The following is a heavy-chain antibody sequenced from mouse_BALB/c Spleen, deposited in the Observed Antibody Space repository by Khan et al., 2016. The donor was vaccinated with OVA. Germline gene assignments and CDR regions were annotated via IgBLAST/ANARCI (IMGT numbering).Heavy chain of an antibody. V-gene: IGHV2-6-5*01. D-gene: IGHD1-1*02. J-gene: IGHJ4*01. CDR2: IWGGGST. CDR3: AKGLWSYYFALDY. Sequence: VQLVESGPGLVAPSQSLSITCTVSGFSLSDYGVSWIRQPPGKGLEWLGVIWGGGSTYYNSALKSRLSISKDNSKSQVFLKMNSLQTDDTAIYXCAKGLWSYYFALDYWGQGTSVTVSS. CDR1: GFSLSDYG.